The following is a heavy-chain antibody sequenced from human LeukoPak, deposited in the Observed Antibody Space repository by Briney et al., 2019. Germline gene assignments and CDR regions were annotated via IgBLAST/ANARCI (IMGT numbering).Heavy chain of an antibody. CDR1: GYSFTSYD. J-gene: IGHJ6*03. Sequence: ASEKVSCKASGYSFTSYDIIWVRQATGQGLEGTGWMNPNSGNTGYAQKFQGRVTMTRNTSISTAYMELSSLRSEDTAVYYCASFFWSGSTPNYYYYYMDVWGKGTTVTVSS. D-gene: IGHD3-3*01. CDR2: MNPNSGNT. V-gene: IGHV1-8*01. CDR3: ASFFWSGSTPNYYYYYMDV.